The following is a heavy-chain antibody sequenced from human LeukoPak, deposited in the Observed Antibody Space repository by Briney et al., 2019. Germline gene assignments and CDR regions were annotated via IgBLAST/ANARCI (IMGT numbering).Heavy chain of an antibody. J-gene: IGHJ4*02. CDR3: ARGYRAPQTFYSYHYFDS. CDR1: GGSFSGYY. Sequence: SSDPLSLTCAVYGGSFSGYYWSWIRQPPGKGLEWIGEINHFGSTNYNPSLKSRVTISGDTSKNQFSLKVNSVTAADTAVYYCARGYRAPQTFYSYHYFDSWAQGILVTVSS. V-gene: IGHV4-34*01. CDR2: INHFGST. D-gene: IGHD5-18*01.